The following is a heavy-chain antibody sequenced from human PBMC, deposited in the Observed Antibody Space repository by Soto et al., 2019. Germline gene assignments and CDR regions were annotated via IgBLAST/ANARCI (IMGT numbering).Heavy chain of an antibody. CDR3: AKGRGSGWAWYFDN. CDR1: GFTFKESA. D-gene: IGHD6-19*01. Sequence: QPGGSLRLSCAASGFTFKESAMNWVRQAPGEGLERVASISDTGASTWYAESVRGRLSISRDNSKNTLYLQMNSLRGEDTAVYYCAKGRGSGWAWYFDNWGQGTLVTVSS. CDR2: ISDTGAST. V-gene: IGHV3-23*01. J-gene: IGHJ4*02.